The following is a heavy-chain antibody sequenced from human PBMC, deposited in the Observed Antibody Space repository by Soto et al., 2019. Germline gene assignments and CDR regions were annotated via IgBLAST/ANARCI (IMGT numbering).Heavy chain of an antibody. CDR1: GFTFSSYG. D-gene: IGHD4-17*01. V-gene: IGHV3-30*18. CDR3: AKDPVPLDYGDSTIRKPRDY. Sequence: QVQLVESGGGVVQPGRSLRLSCAASGFTFSSYGMHWVRQAPGKGLEWVAVITYDGSNKYYANSVKGLFTISRDKSMNTLYLQMNSLRAEDTVVYYCAKDPVPLDYGDSTIRKPRDYWGQGTLVTVSS. J-gene: IGHJ4*02. CDR2: ITYDGSNK.